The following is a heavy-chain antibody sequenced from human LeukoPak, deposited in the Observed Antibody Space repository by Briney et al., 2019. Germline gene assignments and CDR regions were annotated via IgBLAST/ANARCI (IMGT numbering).Heavy chain of an antibody. CDR2: ISGGST. Sequence: GGSLRLSCAASGFTVSSNEMSWVRQAPGKGLEWVSSISGGSTYYADSRKGRFTISRDNSKNTLYLQMNSLRAEDTAVYYCAKYKVRGSTTVSGSMDVWGKGTTVTVSS. J-gene: IGHJ6*03. CDR1: GFTVSSNE. V-gene: IGHV3-38-3*01. CDR3: AKYKVRGSTTVSGSMDV. D-gene: IGHD4-17*01.